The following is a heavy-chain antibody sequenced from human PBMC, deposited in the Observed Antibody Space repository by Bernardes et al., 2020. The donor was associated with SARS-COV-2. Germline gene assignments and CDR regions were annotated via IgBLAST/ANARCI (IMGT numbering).Heavy chain of an antibody. Sequence: PGQGLEWMVWISAYNGNTKYAHKLQGRVTMTTDTSTSTAYMELRSLRSDDTALYYCARHCTGGSCYGDPYGMDVGHQGTTVTASS. CDR2: ISAYNGNT. J-gene: IGHJ6*02. V-gene: IGHV1-18*01. CDR3: ARHCTGGSCYGDPYGMDV. D-gene: IGHD2-15*01.